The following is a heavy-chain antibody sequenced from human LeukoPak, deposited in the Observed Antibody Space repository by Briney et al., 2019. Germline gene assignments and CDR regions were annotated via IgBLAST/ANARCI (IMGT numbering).Heavy chain of an antibody. J-gene: IGHJ4*02. D-gene: IGHD3-10*01. Sequence: GGSPRLSCAASGFTFIIYSMNWVRQAPGKGLEWVSYISSSSSTIYYADSVKGRFTISRDNAKNSLYLQMNSLRAEDTAVYYCARVRMSSGSYSFDYWGQGTLVTVSS. CDR3: ARVRMSSGSYSFDY. V-gene: IGHV3-48*04. CDR1: GFTFIIYS. CDR2: ISSSSSTI.